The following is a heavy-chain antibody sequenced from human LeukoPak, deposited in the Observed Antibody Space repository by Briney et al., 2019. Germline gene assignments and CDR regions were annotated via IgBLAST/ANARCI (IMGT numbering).Heavy chain of an antibody. D-gene: IGHD5-24*01. J-gene: IGHJ4*02. Sequence: SETLSLTCTVSGGSISSYSWSWIRQPPGKGLEWIGYIYYSGSTNYNPSLKSRVTISVDTSKNQFSLKLSSVTAADTAVYYCARDRRDGYNRYDYWGQGTLVTVSS. CDR3: ARDRRDGYNRYDY. CDR1: GGSISSYS. V-gene: IGHV4-59*01. CDR2: IYYSGST.